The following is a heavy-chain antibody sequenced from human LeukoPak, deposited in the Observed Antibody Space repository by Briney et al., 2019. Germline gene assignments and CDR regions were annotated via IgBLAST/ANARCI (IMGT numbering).Heavy chain of an antibody. CDR2: IYWDDDK. CDR1: GFSLSTSGVG. Sequence: GPTLVNPTQTLTLTCSFSGFSLSTSGVGVGWIRQPPGKALEWLSLIYWDDDKRYSPSLKSRLTITKDTSKNQVVLTMTNMDPVDTATYYCAHIRDYYTSRDAFDIWGRGTMVTVSS. J-gene: IGHJ3*02. CDR3: AHIRDYYTSRDAFDI. D-gene: IGHD3-10*01. V-gene: IGHV2-5*02.